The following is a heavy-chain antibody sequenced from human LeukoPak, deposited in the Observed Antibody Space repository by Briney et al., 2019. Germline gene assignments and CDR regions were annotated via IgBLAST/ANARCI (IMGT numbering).Heavy chain of an antibody. V-gene: IGHV4-4*07. CDR1: GGSISSYY. J-gene: IGHJ4*02. CDR2: IYSSGST. Sequence: RTSESLSLTSTVYGGSISSYYWSWIRQPAGKGLEWVGRIYSSGSTNYNPSLKSRVTMSVDTSKNQFSLKLSYVTAADTAVYYWGREYYESSGYLFDYWGQGTLVTGSS. CDR3: GREYYESSGYLFDY. D-gene: IGHD3-22*01.